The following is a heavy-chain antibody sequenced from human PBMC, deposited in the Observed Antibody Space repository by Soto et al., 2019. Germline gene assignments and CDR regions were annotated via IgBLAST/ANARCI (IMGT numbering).Heavy chain of an antibody. J-gene: IGHJ4*02. CDR3: TKYRRTDAEGYSFDY. CDR1: GGSIVGSY. D-gene: IGHD2-15*01. V-gene: IGHV4-59*01. CDR2: IHYSGST. Sequence: PSETLSLTCTVSGGSIVGSYCSCVRHTPVKLLEWVGYIHYSGSTNYNPSLKSRVTMSVDSAKNQFSLQLSSVTAADTAVYFCTKYRRTDAEGYSFDYWGQGALVTVSS.